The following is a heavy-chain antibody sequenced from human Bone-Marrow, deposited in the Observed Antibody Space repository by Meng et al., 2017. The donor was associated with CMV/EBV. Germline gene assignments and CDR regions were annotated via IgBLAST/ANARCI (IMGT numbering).Heavy chain of an antibody. Sequence: GEAMKISCAAAGFPFDDYTMHWVRQAPGKGLEWVSLISWDGGSTYYADPVKGRFTISRDNSKNSLYLQMNSLRTEDTALYYCAKDIGCSSTSCYHGMDVWGQGTTVTVSS. CDR1: GFPFDDYT. V-gene: IGHV3-43*01. J-gene: IGHJ6*02. D-gene: IGHD2-2*01. CDR3: AKDIGCSSTSCYHGMDV. CDR2: ISWDGGST.